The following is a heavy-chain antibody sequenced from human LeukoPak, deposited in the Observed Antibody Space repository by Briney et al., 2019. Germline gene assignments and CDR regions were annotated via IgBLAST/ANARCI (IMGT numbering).Heavy chain of an antibody. V-gene: IGHV1-2*02. CDR3: ARDPSGSYYDYYFDY. CDR1: GYTFTCYY. CDR2: INPNSGST. J-gene: IGHJ4*02. Sequence: GAAVKVCCKASGYTFTCYYMHWVRHAPGQGLERMGGINPNSGSTNYAQEVEGRVPMTRDTSIGTASIELSMLRSEDTAVYYCARDPSGSYYDYYFDYWGQGTLVTVSS. D-gene: IGHD3-10*01.